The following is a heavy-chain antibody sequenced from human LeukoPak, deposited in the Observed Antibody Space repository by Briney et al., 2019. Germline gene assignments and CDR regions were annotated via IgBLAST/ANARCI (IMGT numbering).Heavy chain of an antibody. J-gene: IGHJ5*02. CDR3: ARQMELLNWFDP. CDR2: IYDSGST. D-gene: IGHD1-26*01. V-gene: IGHV4-39*01. Sequence: SETLSLTCTVSGGSISSSSYYWGWIRQPPGKGLEWIGSIYDSGSTYYNPSLKSRVTISADTSKNQFSLRLSSVTAADTAVYFCARQMELLNWFDPWGQGTLVTVSS. CDR1: GGSISSSSYY.